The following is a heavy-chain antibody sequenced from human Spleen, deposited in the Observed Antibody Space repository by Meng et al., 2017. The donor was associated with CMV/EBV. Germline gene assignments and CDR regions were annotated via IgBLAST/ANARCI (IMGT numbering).Heavy chain of an antibody. CDR1: GFTFSSYA. J-gene: IGHJ4*02. CDR2: ISSDGTTV. Sequence: GGSLRLSCAASGFTFSSYAMHWVRQAPGKGLEWVALISSDGTTVYYADSVRGRFTVSRDNSKSTVFLQMNSLSSEDTAFYYCARDTTLDFWGRGTLVTVSS. D-gene: IGHD1-1*01. V-gene: IGHV3-30-3*01. CDR3: ARDTTLDF.